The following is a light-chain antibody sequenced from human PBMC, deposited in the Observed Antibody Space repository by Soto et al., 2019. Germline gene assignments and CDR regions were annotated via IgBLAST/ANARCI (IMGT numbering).Light chain of an antibody. V-gene: IGLV2-14*03. J-gene: IGLJ1*01. Sequence: SVLNPTAPVVGAPWGSITLSLPGTSNAVGGYNSVSWYQHHPGKAPKLILYDVGDRPSGVSYRFSGSKSGNTASLTISGLQAADEADYFCSSFTSSMTNVFGSGTKVTVL. CDR3: SSFTSSMTNV. CDR1: SNAVGGYNS. CDR2: DVG.